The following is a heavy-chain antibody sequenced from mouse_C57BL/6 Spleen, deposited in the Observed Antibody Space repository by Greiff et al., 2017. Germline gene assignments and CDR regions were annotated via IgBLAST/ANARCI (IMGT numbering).Heavy chain of an antibody. D-gene: IGHD4-1*01. CDR3: AAGKVAY. Sequence: QVQLQQSGAELARPGASVKLSCKASGYTFTSYGISWVKQRTGQGLEWIGEIYPRSGNTYYNEKFKGKATVTADKSSSTAYMELRSLTSEDSAVYFCAAGKVAYWGQGTLVTVSA. J-gene: IGHJ3*01. V-gene: IGHV1-81*01. CDR2: IYPRSGNT. CDR1: GYTFTSYG.